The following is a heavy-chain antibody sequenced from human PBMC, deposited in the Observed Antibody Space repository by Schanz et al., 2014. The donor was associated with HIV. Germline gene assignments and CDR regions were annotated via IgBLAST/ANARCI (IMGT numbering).Heavy chain of an antibody. CDR2: ITTTGDT. J-gene: IGHJ2*01. D-gene: IGHD2-15*01. CDR3: ARAKIDVGWLLRRNLWYFDL. CDR1: GFIFSNHD. V-gene: IGHV3-13*01. Sequence: DVQLVESGGGLARPGGSLRLSCLASGFIFSNHDMHWVRQETGKSLEWVSSITTTGDTFYPGSVKGRFTISREDAKNSLYLQMSSLRPGDTAVYYCARAKIDVGWLLRRNLWYFDLWGRGTLVSVSS.